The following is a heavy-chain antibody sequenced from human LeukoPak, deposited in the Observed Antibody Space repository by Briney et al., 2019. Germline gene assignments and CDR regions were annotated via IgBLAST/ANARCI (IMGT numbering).Heavy chain of an antibody. CDR2: LRYNGITA. J-gene: IGHJ4*02. D-gene: IGHD2-2*02. Sequence: PGGSLRLSCVASGLALIEYGMHWVRQAPGKGPEWVSFLRYNGITAYYPDSVKGRFTTSRDDSKNTLYLQMTSLRVEDTATYYCAHLYLITGIAYWGRGTRVTVSS. CDR3: AHLYLITGIAY. CDR1: GLALIEYG. V-gene: IGHV3-30*02.